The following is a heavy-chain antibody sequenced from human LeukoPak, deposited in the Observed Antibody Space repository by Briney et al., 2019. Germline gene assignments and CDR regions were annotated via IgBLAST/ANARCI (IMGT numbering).Heavy chain of an antibody. Sequence: ASVKVSCKASGGTFSSYAISWVRQAPGQGLEWMGWINPNSGGTNYAQKFQGRVTMTRDTSISTAYMELSRLRSDDTAVYYCARDVTKRIGFDPWGQGTLVTVSS. J-gene: IGHJ5*02. CDR3: ARDVTKRIGFDP. D-gene: IGHD3-3*01. CDR1: GGTFSSYA. CDR2: INPNSGGT. V-gene: IGHV1-2*02.